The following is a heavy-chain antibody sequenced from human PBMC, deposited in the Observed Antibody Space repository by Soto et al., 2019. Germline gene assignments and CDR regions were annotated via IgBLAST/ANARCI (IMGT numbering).Heavy chain of an antibody. Sequence: GESLKISCKGSGYSFTSYWIGWVRQMPGKGLEWMGIIYPGDSDTRYSPSFQGQVTISADKSISTAYLQWSSLKASDTAMYYCARHSNYAGNAHYYCYYGMDVWGQGTTVTVSS. D-gene: IGHD4-4*01. J-gene: IGHJ6*02. V-gene: IGHV5-51*01. CDR1: GYSFTSYW. CDR2: IYPGDSDT. CDR3: ARHSNYAGNAHYYCYYGMDV.